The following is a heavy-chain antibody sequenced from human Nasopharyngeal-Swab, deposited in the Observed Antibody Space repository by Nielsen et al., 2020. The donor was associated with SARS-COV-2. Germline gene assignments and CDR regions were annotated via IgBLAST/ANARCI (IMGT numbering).Heavy chain of an antibody. CDR3: ARDKSAALTPRSQYCFDY. J-gene: IGHJ4*02. D-gene: IGHD6-6*01. CDR1: GGSISSDY. CDR2: IHSDGST. Sequence: GSLRLSCSVSGGSISSDYWSWIRQSPAKGLEWIGYIHSDGSTNYNPSLKSRVTMSLDTSKNQFSLKVSSVTAADTAVYYCARDKSAALTPRSQYCFDYWGQGTLVTVSS. V-gene: IGHV4-59*13.